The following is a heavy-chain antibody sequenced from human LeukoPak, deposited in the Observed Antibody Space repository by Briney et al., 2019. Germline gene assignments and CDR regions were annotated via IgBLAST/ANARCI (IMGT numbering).Heavy chain of an antibody. CDR1: GFTFSSYG. Sequence: GGSLRLSCAASGFTFSSYGMHWVRQAPGKGLEWVAVISYDGSNKYYADSVKGRFTISRDNSKNTLYLQMNSLRAEDTAVYYCARGQYGDYAYDYWGQGTLVTVSS. V-gene: IGHV3-30*03. D-gene: IGHD4-17*01. CDR3: ARGQYGDYAYDY. J-gene: IGHJ4*02. CDR2: ISYDGSNK.